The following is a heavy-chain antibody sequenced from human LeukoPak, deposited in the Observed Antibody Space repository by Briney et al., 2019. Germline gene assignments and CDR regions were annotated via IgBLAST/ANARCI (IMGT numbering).Heavy chain of an antibody. CDR3: ARVVGSGSYESRFDP. CDR1: GFTFDDYG. Sequence: GGSLRLSCAASGFTFDDYGMSWVRQAPGKGLEWVSGINWNGGSTGYAASVKGRFTISRDNAKNSLYLQMNSLRAEDTALYYCARVVGSGSYESRFDPWGQGSLVTVSS. CDR2: INWNGGST. J-gene: IGHJ5*02. V-gene: IGHV3-20*04. D-gene: IGHD3-10*01.